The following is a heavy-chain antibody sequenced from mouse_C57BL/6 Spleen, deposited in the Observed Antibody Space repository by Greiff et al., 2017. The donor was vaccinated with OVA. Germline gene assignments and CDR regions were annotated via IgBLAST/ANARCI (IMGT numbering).Heavy chain of an antibody. CDR3: ARSEITTVVGYFDV. D-gene: IGHD1-1*01. V-gene: IGHV1-76*01. CDR2: IYPGSGNT. CDR1: GYTFTDYY. J-gene: IGHJ1*03. Sequence: VQLQQSGAELVRPGASVKLSCKASGYTFTDYYINWVKQRPGPGLEWLARIYPGSGNTYYNEKFKGKAKLTAEKSSSTAYMQLSSLTADDSAVYIGARSEITTVVGYFDVWGTGTTVTVSS.